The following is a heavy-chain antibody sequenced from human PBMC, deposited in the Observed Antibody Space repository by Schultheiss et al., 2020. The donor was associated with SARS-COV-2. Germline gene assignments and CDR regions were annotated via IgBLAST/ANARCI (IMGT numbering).Heavy chain of an antibody. CDR3: ARDLAPQEGSGSYFDP. Sequence: SQTLSLTCTVSGDSISSSSYYWSWIRQPPGKGLEWIGYIYYSGSTYYNPSLKSRVTISVDTSKNQFSLKLSSVTAADTAVYYCARDLAPQEGSGSYFDPWGQGTLVTVSS. J-gene: IGHJ5*02. CDR1: GDSISSSSYY. V-gene: IGHV4-30-4*01. D-gene: IGHD3-10*01. CDR2: IYYSGST.